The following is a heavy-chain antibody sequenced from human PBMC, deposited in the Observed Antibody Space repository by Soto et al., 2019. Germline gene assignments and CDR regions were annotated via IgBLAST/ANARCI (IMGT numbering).Heavy chain of an antibody. CDR2: IWYDGSNK. Sequence: QVKLVESGGGVVQPGRSLRLSCAASGFTFSSYGMHWVRQAPGKGLEWVAVIWYDGSNKYYADSVKGRFTISRDNSKNTLFLQMNSLRAEDTAVYYCARDFSGMDVWGQGTTVTVSS. V-gene: IGHV3-33*01. J-gene: IGHJ6*02. CDR3: ARDFSGMDV. CDR1: GFTFSSYG.